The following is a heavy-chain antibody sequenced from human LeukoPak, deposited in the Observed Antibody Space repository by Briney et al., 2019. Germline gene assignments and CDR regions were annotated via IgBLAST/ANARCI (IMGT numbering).Heavy chain of an antibody. CDR3: ARTGEPYSSSWYSWFDH. CDR2: IYTSGST. J-gene: IGHJ5*02. CDR1: GGSISSYY. D-gene: IGHD6-13*01. Sequence: SETLSLTCTVSGGSISSYYWSWIRQPAGKGLEWIGRIYTSGSTNYNPSLKSRVTMSVDTSKNQFSLKPSSVTAADTAVYYCARTGEPYSSSWYSWFDHWGQGTLVTVSS. V-gene: IGHV4-4*07.